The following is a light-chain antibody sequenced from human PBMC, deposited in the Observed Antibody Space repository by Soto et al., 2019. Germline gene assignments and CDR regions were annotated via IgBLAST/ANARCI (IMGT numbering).Light chain of an antibody. V-gene: IGLV2-14*03. J-gene: IGLJ2*01. Sequence: QSALTQPASVSGSPGQSITISCTGTSSDVGAYNYVSWYQQHSGKAPKLMIYDVSNRPSGVSYRFSGSKSGNTASLTISGLQAEDEADYYCSSYTSSSTQIFGGGTKLTVL. CDR1: SSDVGAYNY. CDR2: DVS. CDR3: SSYTSSSTQI.